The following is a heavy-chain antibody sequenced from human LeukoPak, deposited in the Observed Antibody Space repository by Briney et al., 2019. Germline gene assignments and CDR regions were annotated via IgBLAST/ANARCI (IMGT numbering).Heavy chain of an antibody. Sequence: SETLSLTCTVSGGSISSYYWSWIRQPPGKGLEWIGYIYYSGSTNYNPSLKSRVTISVDTSKNQFSLKLSSVTAADTAVCYCACITSNWFNPWGQGTLVTVSS. CDR1: GGSISSYY. CDR3: ACITSNWFNP. J-gene: IGHJ5*02. CDR2: IYYSGST. V-gene: IGHV4-59*01. D-gene: IGHD3-10*01.